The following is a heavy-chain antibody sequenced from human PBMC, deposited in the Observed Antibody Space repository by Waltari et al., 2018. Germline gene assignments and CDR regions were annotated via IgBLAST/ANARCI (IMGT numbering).Heavy chain of an antibody. Sequence: QVQLQESGPGLVKPSETLSLTCAVSGYSISSGYYWGWIRQPPGKGLEWIGSIYHSGRTYYNPSLKSRVTISVDTSKNQFSLKLSSVTAADTAVYYCARHGRGHPVVVITEYYFDYWGQGTLVTVSS. CDR1: GYSISSGYY. CDR3: ARHGRGHPVVVITEYYFDY. D-gene: IGHD3-22*01. J-gene: IGHJ4*02. V-gene: IGHV4-38-2*01. CDR2: IYHSGRT.